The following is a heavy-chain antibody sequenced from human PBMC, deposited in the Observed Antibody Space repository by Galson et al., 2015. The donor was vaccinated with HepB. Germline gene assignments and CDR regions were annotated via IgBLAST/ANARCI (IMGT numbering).Heavy chain of an antibody. CDR3: ARRAYLWFGENWFDP. J-gene: IGHJ5*02. D-gene: IGHD3-10*01. Sequence: QSGAEVKKPGESLRISCKGSGYSFTSYWISWVRQMPGKGLEWMGRIDPSDSYTNYSPSFQGHVTISADKSISTAYLQWSSLKASDTAMYYCARRAYLWFGENWFDPWGQGTLVTVSS. V-gene: IGHV5-10-1*01. CDR1: GYSFTSYW. CDR2: IDPSDSYT.